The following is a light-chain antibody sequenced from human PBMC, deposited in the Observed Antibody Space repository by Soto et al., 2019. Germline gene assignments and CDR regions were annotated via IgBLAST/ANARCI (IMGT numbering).Light chain of an antibody. CDR1: QGISNY. V-gene: IGKV1-9*01. CDR2: AAS. Sequence: DIQLTQSPSFLSASVGDRVTITCRASQGISNYLTWYQQKPGKAPKLLIFAASTLQSGVPSRFSGSGSGTEFTLTISSLQHEDFATYYCQQLNSYLWTFGQGTKVEIK. J-gene: IGKJ1*01. CDR3: QQLNSYLWT.